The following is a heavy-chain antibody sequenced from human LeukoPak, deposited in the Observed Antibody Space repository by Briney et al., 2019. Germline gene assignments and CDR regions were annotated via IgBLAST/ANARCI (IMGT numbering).Heavy chain of an antibody. D-gene: IGHD2-2*01. CDR2: INHSGST. Sequence: SETLSLTCAVYGGSFSGYYWSWIRQPPGKGLEWIGEINHSGSTNYNPSLKSRVTISVDTSKNQFSLKLSSVTAADTAVYYCARGRGRGPAHIVVVPAATRRGEFDYWGQGTLVTVSS. CDR3: ARGRGRGPAHIVVVPAATRRGEFDY. CDR1: GGSFSGYY. J-gene: IGHJ4*02. V-gene: IGHV4-34*01.